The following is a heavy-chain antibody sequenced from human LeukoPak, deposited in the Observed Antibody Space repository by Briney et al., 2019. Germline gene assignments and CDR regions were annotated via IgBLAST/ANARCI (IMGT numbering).Heavy chain of an antibody. CDR1: GFTFSSYA. V-gene: IGHV3-23*01. CDR3: AKEGRWGITMIVVVTPY. CDR2: ISGSGGST. J-gene: IGHJ4*02. D-gene: IGHD3-22*01. Sequence: GGSLRLSCAASGFTFSSYAMSWVRQAPGKGLEWASAISGSGGSTYYADSVKGRFTISRDNSKNTLYLQMNSLRAEDTAVYYCAKEGRWGITMIVVVTPYWGQGTLVTVSS.